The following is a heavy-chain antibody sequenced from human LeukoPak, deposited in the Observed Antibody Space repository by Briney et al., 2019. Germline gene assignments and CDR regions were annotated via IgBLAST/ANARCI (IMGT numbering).Heavy chain of an antibody. CDR2: IYYSGST. Sequence: SETLSLTCTVSGGSISSYYWSWIRQPPGKGLEWIGYIYYSGSTNYNPSLKSRVTISVDTSKNQFSLKLSSVTAADTAVYYCARGSYYDSSGYYSHYYYGMDVWGQGTTVTVSS. D-gene: IGHD3-22*01. V-gene: IGHV4-59*01. CDR1: GGSISSYY. J-gene: IGHJ6*02. CDR3: ARGSYYDSSGYYSHYYYGMDV.